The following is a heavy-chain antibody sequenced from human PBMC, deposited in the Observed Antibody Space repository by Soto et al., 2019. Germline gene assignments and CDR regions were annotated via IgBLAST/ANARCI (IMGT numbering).Heavy chain of an antibody. V-gene: IGHV3-9*01. CDR3: VKDIEENQLLYDAFDI. Sequence: EVQLVESGGGLVQPGRSLRLSCVASGFRFDDYAMHWVRQAPGKGLEWVSGISWDSNSIGYADSVKGRFTISRDSAKNCLYLQMNSLRAEDTALYYCVKDIEENQLLYDAFDIWGQGTMVTVSS. CDR1: GFRFDDYA. CDR2: ISWDSNSI. J-gene: IGHJ3*02. D-gene: IGHD2-2*01.